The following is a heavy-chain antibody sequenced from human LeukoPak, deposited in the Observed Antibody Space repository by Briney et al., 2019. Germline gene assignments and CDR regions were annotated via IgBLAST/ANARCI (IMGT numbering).Heavy chain of an antibody. J-gene: IGHJ4*02. Sequence: ASVKVSCKASGYTFTGYYMHWVRQAPGQGLEWMGWINPNSGGTNYAQKFQGRVTMTRDTPISTAYMELSRLRSDDTAVYYCATQRGSYLWGTDFDYWGQGTLVTVSS. V-gene: IGHV1-2*02. D-gene: IGHD3-16*01. CDR1: GYTFTGYY. CDR3: ATQRGSYLWGTDFDY. CDR2: INPNSGGT.